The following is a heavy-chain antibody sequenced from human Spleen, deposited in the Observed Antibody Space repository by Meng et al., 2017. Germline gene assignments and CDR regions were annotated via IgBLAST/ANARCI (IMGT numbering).Heavy chain of an antibody. V-gene: IGHV3-15*01. CDR3: TMAGWCGADCYYDH. CDR1: GFTFSHAW. CDR2: IKSKADGGTI. D-gene: IGHD2-21*02. J-gene: IGHJ4*02. Sequence: GESLKISCTASGFTFSHAWMSWVRQAPGKGLEWLGRIKSKADGGTIDYAAPVKGRFTISRDDSQSTVYLQMNTLKAEDTAMYYCTMAGWCGADCYYDHWGQGTLVTVSS.